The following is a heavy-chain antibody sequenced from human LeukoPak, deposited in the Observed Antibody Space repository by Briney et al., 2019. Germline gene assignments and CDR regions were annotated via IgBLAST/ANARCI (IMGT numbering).Heavy chain of an antibody. V-gene: IGHV1-2*02. D-gene: IGHD3-10*01. J-gene: IGHJ6*03. CDR1: GYTFTGYY. CDR3: ASGSSYYGSGSYYYYYYYYMDV. CDR2: INPNSGGT. Sequence: ASVKVSCKASGYTFTGYYMHWVRQAPGQGLEWMGWINPNSGGTNYAQKFQGRVTMTRDTSISTAYMELSRLRSDDTAVYYRASGSSYYGSGSYYYYYYYYMDVWGKGTTVTVSS.